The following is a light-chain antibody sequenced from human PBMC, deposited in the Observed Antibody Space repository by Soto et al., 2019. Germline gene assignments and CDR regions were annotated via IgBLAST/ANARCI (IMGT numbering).Light chain of an antibody. CDR2: AAS. Sequence: EIVLTQSPGTLSLSPGERATLSCRASQSFSSSYLAWYQQKPGQAPRLLIYAASTRATDVPARFSGGGSETEFTLTISSLQSEDFAVYFCQQYNIWPLWTFGQGTKVDIK. CDR3: QQYNIWPLWT. CDR1: QSFSSSY. J-gene: IGKJ1*01. V-gene: IGKV3-15*01.